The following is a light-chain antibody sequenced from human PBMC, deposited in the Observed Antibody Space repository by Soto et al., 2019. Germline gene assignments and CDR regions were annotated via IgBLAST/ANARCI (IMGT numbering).Light chain of an antibody. J-gene: IGKJ2*01. CDR3: QQYGSTQYT. CDR2: GTS. V-gene: IGKV3-20*01. CDR1: QSVRSSY. Sequence: EIVLTQSPGTLSLSPGEGATLSCRPSQSVRSSYVAWYQQKPGQALRLLIYGTSISATGITDRFSGSRSGTDFTLTISRLEPEDFEFYHCQQYGSTQYTFGQATKLEIK.